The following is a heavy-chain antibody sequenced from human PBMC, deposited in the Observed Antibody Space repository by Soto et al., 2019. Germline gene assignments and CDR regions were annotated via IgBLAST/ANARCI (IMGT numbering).Heavy chain of an antibody. J-gene: IGHJ4*02. V-gene: IGHV1-69*06. Sequence: QVQLVQSGAEVKKPGSSVKDSCKASGDTFTTNSLNWVRQAPGQGLEWMGGIIPVVGTTKYAQKYQDRVTITGDKSTNTAYMELSCLRSDDTAVYYCARGLLYATTYFDYWGQGTPVTVSS. CDR3: ARGLLYATTYFDY. D-gene: IGHD2-8*01. CDR1: GDTFTTNS. CDR2: IIPVVGTT.